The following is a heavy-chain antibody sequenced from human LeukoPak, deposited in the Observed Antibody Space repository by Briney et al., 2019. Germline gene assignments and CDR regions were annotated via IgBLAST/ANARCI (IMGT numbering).Heavy chain of an antibody. CDR2: ISGSGGST. Sequence: GGSLRLSCAASGFTFNSYWMSWVRQAPGKGLEWVSGISGSGGSTYYADSVKGRFTISRDNSKNTLYLQMNSLRAEDTAVYYCAKVRYDSSGYQSPYFDYWGQGTLVTVSS. J-gene: IGHJ4*02. V-gene: IGHV3-23*01. CDR1: GFTFNSYW. CDR3: AKVRYDSSGYQSPYFDY. D-gene: IGHD3-22*01.